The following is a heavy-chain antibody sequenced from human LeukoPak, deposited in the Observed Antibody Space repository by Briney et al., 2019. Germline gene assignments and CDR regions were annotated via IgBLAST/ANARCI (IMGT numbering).Heavy chain of an antibody. CDR2: VSKNGDST. D-gene: IGHD4-17*01. V-gene: IGHV3-64*01. CDR1: GFTFSSYA. Sequence: GGSLRLSCAASGFTFSSYAMHWIRQAPGKGLEYVSAVSKNGDSTFHAISVKGRFTISRDNSKNTLYLQMGSLRPEDMAVYYCARMDYSDQFFQHWGQGSLVTVSS. J-gene: IGHJ1*01. CDR3: ARMDYSDQFFQH.